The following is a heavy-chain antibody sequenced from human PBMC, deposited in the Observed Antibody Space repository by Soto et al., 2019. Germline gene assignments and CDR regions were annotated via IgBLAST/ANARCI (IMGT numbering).Heavy chain of an antibody. CDR1: GGLFSSYP. J-gene: IGHJ4*02. CDR2: IIPVFQTA. V-gene: IGHV1-69*01. Sequence: QEQLVQSGAEVKKPGSSVKVSCKASGGLFSSYPISWVRQVPGPGLGWMGGIIPVFQTAYYTQRFQGRVTITEDESTNTAYMELSSLRSEDTAIYYCARGGSGYTWFHEFWGQGTLVTVSS. CDR3: ARGGSGYTWFHEF. D-gene: IGHD3-22*01.